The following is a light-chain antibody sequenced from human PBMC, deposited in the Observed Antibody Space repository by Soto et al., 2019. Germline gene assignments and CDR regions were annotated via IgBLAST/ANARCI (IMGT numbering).Light chain of an antibody. V-gene: IGKV3-11*01. CDR2: DAS. J-gene: IGKJ4*01. CDR1: QSVYTY. CDR3: QQRSSWPLT. Sequence: EIVLTQSPATLSMSPGERATLSCRASQSVYTYLAWYQQKPGQAPRLLIYDASNRATGIPARFSGSGSGTAFTLTIGSLEPEDFAVYYCQQRSSWPLTFGGGTKVEI.